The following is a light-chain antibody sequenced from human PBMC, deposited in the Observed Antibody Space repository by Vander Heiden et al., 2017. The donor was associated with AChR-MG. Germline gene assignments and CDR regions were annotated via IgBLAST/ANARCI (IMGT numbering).Light chain of an antibody. CDR1: QSVSYY. J-gene: IGKJ4*01. CDR2: DAS. V-gene: IGKV3-11*01. Sequence: EIVLTQSPATLSLSPGERATLSCRASQSVSYYLAWYQQKPGQSPRLLIYDASNRATGIPARFSGSGSGTDFTLTISSLEPEDFAVYYCQHRINWPLTFGGRTKVEIK. CDR3: QHRINWPLT.